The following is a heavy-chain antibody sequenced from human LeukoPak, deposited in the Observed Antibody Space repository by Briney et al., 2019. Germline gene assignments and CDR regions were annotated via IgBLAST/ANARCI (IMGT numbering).Heavy chain of an antibody. Sequence: GGSLRLSCAASGITVSTNYMSWVRQAPGKGLEWVSVIYSGGTTYYAVSVKGRFTISRDNSRNTVYLQMNSLRAEDTAVYYCATKYYFDYWGQGTLVTVSS. J-gene: IGHJ4*02. V-gene: IGHV3-53*01. CDR1: GITVSTNY. CDR2: IYSGGTT. CDR3: ATKYYFDY.